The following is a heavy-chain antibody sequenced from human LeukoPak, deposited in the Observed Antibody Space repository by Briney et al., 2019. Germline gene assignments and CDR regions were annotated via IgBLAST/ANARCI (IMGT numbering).Heavy chain of an antibody. J-gene: IGHJ5*02. V-gene: IGHV1-8*01. D-gene: IGHD3-10*01. CDR2: MNPNSGNT. CDR3: ARDRWFGKSRWFDP. Sequence: ASVKVSCKASGYTFTSYDINWVRQATGQGLEWMGWMNPNSGNTGYAQKFQGRVTMTRNTSISTAYMELSRLRSEDTAVYYCARDRWFGKSRWFDPWGQGTLVTVSS. CDR1: GYTFTSYD.